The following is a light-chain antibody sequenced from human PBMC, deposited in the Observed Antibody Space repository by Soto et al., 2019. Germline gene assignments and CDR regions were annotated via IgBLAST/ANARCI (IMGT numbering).Light chain of an antibody. Sequence: DIQMTQSPSSLSASVGDRVTITCRASERISSYLNWYQQKPGKAPKLLIYAASSLQTGVPSRFSGSGSGTDFTLTIISLQPEDFATYYCQQSYNTPRTCGQGTKVEIK. CDR1: ERISSY. J-gene: IGKJ1*01. CDR2: AAS. CDR3: QQSYNTPRT. V-gene: IGKV1-39*01.